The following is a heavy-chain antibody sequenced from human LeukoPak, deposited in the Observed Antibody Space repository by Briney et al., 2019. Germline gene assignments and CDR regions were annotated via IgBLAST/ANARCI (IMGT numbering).Heavy chain of an antibody. V-gene: IGHV3-66*01. CDR1: GFTVSSNY. CDR3: ARDRTGQQLISRKEYYYMDV. J-gene: IGHJ6*03. CDR2: IYSGGST. Sequence: PGGSLRLSCAASGFTVSSNYMSWVRQAPGKGLEWVSIIYSGGSTYYADSVKGRFTISRHTSKNTLYLQMNSLRAEDTAVYYCARDRTGQQLISRKEYYYMDVWGKGTTVTISS. D-gene: IGHD4-11*01.